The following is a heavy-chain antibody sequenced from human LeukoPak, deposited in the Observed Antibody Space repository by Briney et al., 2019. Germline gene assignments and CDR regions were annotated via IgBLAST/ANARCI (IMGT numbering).Heavy chain of an antibody. CDR1: GDSISRGGYY. J-gene: IGHJ4*02. V-gene: IGHV4-30-2*01. CDR2: IFHSGSP. Sequence: PSETLSLTCTVSGDSISRGGYYWSWIRQPPGKGLEWIGYIFHSGSPYYNPSLKSRVTISVDRSKNQFSLKLSSVTAADTAAYYCVRGKSKFDYWGQGTLVTVSS. CDR3: VRGKSKFDY.